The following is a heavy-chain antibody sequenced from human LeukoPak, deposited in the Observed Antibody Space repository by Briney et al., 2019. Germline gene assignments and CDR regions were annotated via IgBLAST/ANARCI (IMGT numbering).Heavy chain of an antibody. CDR2: ISAYNGNK. D-gene: IGHD3-3*01. J-gene: IGHJ5*02. CDR3: ARDCGFWSGYYTPWCWFDP. V-gene: IGHV1-18*01. Sequence: ASVKVSCKASGYTFTSYDISWVRQAPGQGLERMGWISAYNGNKNYAQKLEGRVTMTTDTSTRTAYMELRSLRSDDTSVYYCARDCGFWSGYYTPWCWFDPWGQGTLVTVSS. CDR1: GYTFTSYD.